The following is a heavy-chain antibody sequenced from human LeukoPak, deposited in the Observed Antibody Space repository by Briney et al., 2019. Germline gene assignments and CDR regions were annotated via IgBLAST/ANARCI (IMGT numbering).Heavy chain of an antibody. J-gene: IGHJ3*02. CDR2: ITDGGGST. CDR1: KFTFRNYA. Sequence: GGSLRLSCAASKFTFRNYAMSWVRQAPGRGLEWVAAITDGGGSTYYADSVKGRFTISRDNSKNTLYLQMYSLRAEDTAKYYCAKDTRGWYDLGSFDIWGQGTMVTVSS. D-gene: IGHD6-19*01. V-gene: IGHV3-23*01. CDR3: AKDTRGWYDLGSFDI.